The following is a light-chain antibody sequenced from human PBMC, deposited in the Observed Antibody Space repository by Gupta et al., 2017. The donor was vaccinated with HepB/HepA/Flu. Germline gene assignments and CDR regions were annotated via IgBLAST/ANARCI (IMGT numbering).Light chain of an antibody. Sequence: QSALTQPASVSGSPGQSLTISCPGTSSDVGGYNSVSWYQQYPGKAPKLLIYDVTARPSGISTRFSASKSGNTASLTISGLQTEDEADYFCSSFTRSTSTLVLFGGGTKVTVL. CDR3: SSFTRSTSTLVL. CDR1: SSDVGGYNS. V-gene: IGLV2-14*03. J-gene: IGLJ3*02. CDR2: DVT.